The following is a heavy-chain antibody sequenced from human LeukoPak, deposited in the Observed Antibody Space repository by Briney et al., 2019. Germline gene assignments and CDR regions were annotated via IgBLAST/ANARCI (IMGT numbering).Heavy chain of an antibody. D-gene: IGHD1-26*01. CDR2: ISGSGYST. CDR1: GFAFSSYA. Sequence: GGSLRFSCVASGFAFSSYAMSWVRQAPGKGLEWVSAISGSGYSTYYADSVKGRFTISRDNSKNTLYLHMNSLRAEDTAVYYCAKDRKGARYYYYDMDVWGQGTTVTVSS. J-gene: IGHJ6*02. CDR3: AKDRKGARYYYYDMDV. V-gene: IGHV3-23*01.